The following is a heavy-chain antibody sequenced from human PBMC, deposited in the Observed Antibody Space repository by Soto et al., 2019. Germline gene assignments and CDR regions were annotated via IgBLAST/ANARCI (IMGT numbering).Heavy chain of an antibody. D-gene: IGHD3-16*01. CDR2: ISSSGSTI. CDR3: ARGFVEQKTYYYYGMDV. Sequence: EVQLVESGGGLVQPGGSLRLSCAASGFTFSSYEMNWVRQAPGKGLEWVSYISSSGSTIYYADSVKGRFTISRDNAKNSLYLQMHSRRAEDTAVSYCARGFVEQKTYYYYGMDVWGQGTTVTVSS. CDR1: GFTFSSYE. J-gene: IGHJ6*02. V-gene: IGHV3-48*03.